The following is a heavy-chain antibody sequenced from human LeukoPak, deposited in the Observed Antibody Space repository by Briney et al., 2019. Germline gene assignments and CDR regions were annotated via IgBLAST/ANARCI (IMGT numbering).Heavy chain of an antibody. CDR1: GFTFTDYW. CDR3: ARAGYTYTTLYY. J-gene: IGHJ4*02. V-gene: IGHV3-7*01. Sequence: PGGSLRLSCEASGFTFTDYWMTWVRQALGKGLEWVANINQDGSEKNYVDSVKGRFTISRDNVKNSLYLQMNFLRAEDTAVYYCARAGYTYTTLYYWGPGTLVTVSS. CDR2: INQDGSEK. D-gene: IGHD5-18*01.